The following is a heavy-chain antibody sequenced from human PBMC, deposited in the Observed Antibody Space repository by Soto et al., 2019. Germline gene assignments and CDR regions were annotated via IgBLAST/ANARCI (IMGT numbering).Heavy chain of an antibody. CDR2: INVGNGNT. CDR1: GYTFTRNN. V-gene: IGHV1-3*01. J-gene: IGHJ4*02. D-gene: IGHD3-22*01. CDR3: ATPRDYDGRLNS. Sequence: ASVKVSCKTPGYTFTRNNIHWPRQAPGQRLEWMGWINVGNGNTRYSQKFQGRLTLTRDTPGNTAYLELNSLISEDTAVYYCATPRDYDGRLNSWGQVSRSTVS.